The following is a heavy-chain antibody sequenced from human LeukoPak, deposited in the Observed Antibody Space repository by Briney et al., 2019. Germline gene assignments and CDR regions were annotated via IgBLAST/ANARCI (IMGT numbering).Heavy chain of an antibody. D-gene: IGHD6-13*01. CDR2: IYTSGST. Sequence: GSLRLSCAASGFTFISYAMSWIRQPAGKGLEWIGRIYTSGSTNYNPSLKSRVTMSVDTSKNQFSLKLSSVTAADTAVYYCARGPNSSSWSNWFDPWGQGTLVTVSS. J-gene: IGHJ5*02. CDR1: GFTFISYA. V-gene: IGHV4-59*10. CDR3: ARGPNSSSWSNWFDP.